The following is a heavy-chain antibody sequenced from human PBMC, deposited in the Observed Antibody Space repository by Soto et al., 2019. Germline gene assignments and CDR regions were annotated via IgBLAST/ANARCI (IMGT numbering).Heavy chain of an antibody. J-gene: IGHJ4*02. V-gene: IGHV4-31*03. D-gene: IGHD6-19*01. CDR3: ARERRSEDSSGWTPRYFDY. Sequence: QVQLQESGPGLVKPSQTLSLTCTVSGGSISSGGYYWSWIRQHPGKGLEWIGYIYYSGSTYYNPSLKSRVTISVDTSKNQFSLKLSSVTAADTAVYYCARERRSEDSSGWTPRYFDYWGQGTLVTVSS. CDR1: GGSISSGGYY. CDR2: IYYSGST.